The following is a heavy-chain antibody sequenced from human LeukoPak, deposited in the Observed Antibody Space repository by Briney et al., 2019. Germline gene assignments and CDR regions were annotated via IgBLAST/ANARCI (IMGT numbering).Heavy chain of an antibody. CDR3: ARETYSYDSSGYYLPINFDY. D-gene: IGHD3-22*01. Sequence: GGSLRLSCAASGFTFSSYEMNWVRQAPGKGLEWVSYISSSGSTIYYADSVKGRFTISRDNAKNSLYLQMNSLRAEDTAVYYCARETYSYDSSGYYLPINFDYWGQGTLVTVSS. J-gene: IGHJ4*02. CDR2: ISSSGSTI. CDR1: GFTFSSYE. V-gene: IGHV3-48*03.